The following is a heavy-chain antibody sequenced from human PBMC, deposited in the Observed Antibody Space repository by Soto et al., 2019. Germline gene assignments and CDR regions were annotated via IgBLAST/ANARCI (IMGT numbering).Heavy chain of an antibody. J-gene: IGHJ6*02. CDR3: ARGTLWFGDDYYYGMDV. CDR1: GYTFTSYG. D-gene: IGHD3-10*01. CDR2: ISAYNGNT. Sequence: QVQLVQSGAEVKKPGASVKVSCKASGYTFTSYGISWVRQAPGQGLEWMGWISAYNGNTNYAQKLQGRVTMTTDTSTRTADMELRSLRSDDTAVYYGARGTLWFGDDYYYGMDVWGQGTTVPVSS. V-gene: IGHV1-18*01.